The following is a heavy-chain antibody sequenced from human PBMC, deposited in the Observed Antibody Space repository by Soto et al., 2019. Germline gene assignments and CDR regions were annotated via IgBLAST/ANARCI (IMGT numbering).Heavy chain of an antibody. V-gene: IGHV3-30*18. D-gene: IGHD6-13*01. Sequence: QVQLVESGGGVVQPGRSLRLSCAASGFTFSSYGMHWVRQAPGKGLEWVAVISYDGSNKYYADSVKGRFTISRDSSKGTLYRQRDSLRAEDTAVYYCAKAESTYSSNWYAYYYGIEVWGRGATVTVSS. CDR2: ISYDGSNK. J-gene: IGHJ6*02. CDR3: AKAESTYSSNWYAYYYGIEV. CDR1: GFTFSSYG.